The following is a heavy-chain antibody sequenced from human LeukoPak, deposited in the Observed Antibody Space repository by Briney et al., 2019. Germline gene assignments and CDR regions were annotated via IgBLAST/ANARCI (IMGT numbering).Heavy chain of an antibody. Sequence: GGSLRLSCAASGFNFTNYNMNWVRQAPGKGLEWVSSIHSSSGSIYYADSLKGRFTISRDNAKNSLYLQMNSLRAEDTAVYNCARDLAWDAFDIWGQGTMVTVSS. CDR1: GFNFTNYN. CDR3: ARDLAWDAFDI. V-gene: IGHV3-21*01. J-gene: IGHJ3*02. CDR2: IHSSSGSI.